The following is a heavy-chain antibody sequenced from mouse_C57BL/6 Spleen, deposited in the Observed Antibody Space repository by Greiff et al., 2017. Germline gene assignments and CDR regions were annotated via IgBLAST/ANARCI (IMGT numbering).Heavy chain of an antibody. CDR2: IRNKANGYTT. J-gene: IGHJ1*03. V-gene: IGHV7-3*01. CDR1: GFTFTDYY. D-gene: IGHD2-1*01. Sequence: EVMLVESGGGLVQPGGSLSLSCAASGFTFTDYYMSWVRQPPGKALEWLGFIRNKANGYTTEYSASVKGRFTISRDNSQSILYLQMNALRAEDSATDYWARYSYYGSYGGYFDVWGTGTTVTVSS. CDR3: ARYSYYGSYGGYFDV.